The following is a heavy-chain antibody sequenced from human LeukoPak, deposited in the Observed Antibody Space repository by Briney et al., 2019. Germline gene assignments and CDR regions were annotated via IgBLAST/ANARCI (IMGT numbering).Heavy chain of an antibody. V-gene: IGHV3-23*01. D-gene: IGHD6-6*01. Sequence: SGGSVRLSCAASGFTFSSYAMSWVRQAPGKGLEWVSAISGSGGSTYYADSVKGRFTISRDNSKNTLYLQMNSLRAEDTAVYYCAKFSLGAARSDYWGQGTLVTVSS. CDR1: GFTFSSYA. J-gene: IGHJ4*02. CDR3: AKFSLGAARSDY. CDR2: ISGSGGST.